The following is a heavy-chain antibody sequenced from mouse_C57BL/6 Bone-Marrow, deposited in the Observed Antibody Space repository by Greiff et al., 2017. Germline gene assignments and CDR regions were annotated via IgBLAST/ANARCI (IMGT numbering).Heavy chain of an antibody. Sequence: QVQLQQPGAELVRPGSSVKLSCKASGYTFTSYWMDWVKQRPGQGLEWIGNIYPSDSETHYTQKFKDKATLTVDKSSSTAYMQLSSLTSEDSAVYYCLIYYDYVDWYFDVWGTGTTVTVSS. D-gene: IGHD2-4*01. CDR1: GYTFTSYW. V-gene: IGHV1-61*01. CDR2: IYPSDSET. J-gene: IGHJ1*03. CDR3: LIYYDYVDWYFDV.